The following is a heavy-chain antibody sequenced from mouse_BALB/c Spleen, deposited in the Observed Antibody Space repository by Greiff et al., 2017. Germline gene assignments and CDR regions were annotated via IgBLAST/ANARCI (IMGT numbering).Heavy chain of an antibody. Sequence: QVQLKESAAELARPGASVKMSCKASGYTFTSYTMHWVKQRPGQGLEWIGYINPSSGYTEYNQKFKDKTTLTADKSSSTAYMQLSSLTSEDSAVYYCARSGRPYYFDYWGQGTTLTVSS. CDR2: INPSSGYT. D-gene: IGHD3-1*01. CDR3: ARSGRPYYFDY. CDR1: GYTFTSYT. J-gene: IGHJ2*01. V-gene: IGHV1-4*02.